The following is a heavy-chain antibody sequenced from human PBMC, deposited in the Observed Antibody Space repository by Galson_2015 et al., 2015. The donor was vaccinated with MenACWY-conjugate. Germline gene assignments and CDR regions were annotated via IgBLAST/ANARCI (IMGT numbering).Heavy chain of an antibody. CDR2: IYHSGST. J-gene: IGHJ3*02. V-gene: IGHV4-4*02. CDR1: GGSISSSNW. Sequence: VTLSLTCAVSGGSISSSNWWRWVRQPPGKGLEWIGEIYHSGSTNYNPSLKSRVTISVDKSKNQFSLKLSSVTAADTAVYYCARDQEAAGTADAFDIWGQGTMVTVSS. CDR3: ARDQEAAGTADAFDI. D-gene: IGHD6-13*01.